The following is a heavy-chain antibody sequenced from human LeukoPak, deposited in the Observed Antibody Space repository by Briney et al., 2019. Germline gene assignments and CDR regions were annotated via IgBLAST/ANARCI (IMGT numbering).Heavy chain of an antibody. D-gene: IGHD4-17*01. CDR3: AKESDYGDYVGY. V-gene: IGHV3-48*02. Sequence: GGSLRLSCAASGFTFNSYAFNWVRQAPGKGLEWVSYISSSSNVIYYTDPVKGRFTISRDNARNLLSLQMNSLRDEDTAVYYCAKESDYGDYVGYWGQGTLVTVSS. CDR2: ISSSSNVI. CDR1: GFTFNSYA. J-gene: IGHJ4*02.